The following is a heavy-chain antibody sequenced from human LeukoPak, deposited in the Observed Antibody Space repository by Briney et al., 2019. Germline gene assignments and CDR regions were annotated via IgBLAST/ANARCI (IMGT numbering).Heavy chain of an antibody. Sequence: SETLSLTCTVSGGSISSYYWSWIRQPPGKGLEWIGYMYYSGSTKYNPSLKSRVTISGDTSKNQFSLKLSSVTAADTAVYYCARAAYYDSSGYYYWGGYFDYWGQGTLVTVSS. D-gene: IGHD3-22*01. J-gene: IGHJ4*02. CDR2: MYYSGST. V-gene: IGHV4-59*01. CDR3: ARAAYYDSSGYYYWGGYFDY. CDR1: GGSISSYY.